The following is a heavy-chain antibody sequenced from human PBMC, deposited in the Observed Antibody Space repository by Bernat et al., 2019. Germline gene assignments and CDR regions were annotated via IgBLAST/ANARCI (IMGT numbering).Heavy chain of an antibody. V-gene: IGHV3-21*01. CDR1: GFTFSSYS. CDR3: APSTVTMGY. J-gene: IGHJ4*02. CDR2: ISSSSSYI. Sequence: EVQLVESGGGLVKPGGSLRLSCAASGFTFSSYSMNWVRQAPEKGLEWVSSISSSSSYIYYADSVKGRFTISRDNAKNSLYLQMNSLRAEDTAVYYCAPSTVTMGYWGQGTLVTVSS. D-gene: IGHD4-17*01.